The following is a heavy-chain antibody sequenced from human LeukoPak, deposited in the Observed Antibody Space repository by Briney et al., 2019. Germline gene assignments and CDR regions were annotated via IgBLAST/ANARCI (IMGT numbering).Heavy chain of an antibody. D-gene: IGHD3-3*01. V-gene: IGHV4-4*07. CDR2: IYTSGST. CDR3: ASEDSISYYDFWSGYLH. J-gene: IGHJ4*02. CDR1: GGSTSSYY. Sequence: SETLSLTCTVSGGSTSSYYWSWIRQPAGKGLEWIGRIYTSGSTNYNPSLKSRVTMSVDTSKNQFSLKLSSVTAADTAVYYCASEDSISYYDFWSGYLHWGQGTLVTVSS.